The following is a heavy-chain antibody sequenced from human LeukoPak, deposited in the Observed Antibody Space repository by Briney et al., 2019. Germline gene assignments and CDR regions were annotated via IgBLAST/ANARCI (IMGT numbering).Heavy chain of an antibody. CDR2: ISSSGSPI. J-gene: IGHJ3*02. CDR1: GFTFSDDY. Sequence: GRSLRLSCAASGFTFSDDYMSWIRQAPGKGLEWCSYISSSGSPIYYADSVQGRFTISRDNAKNSLYLKMKSLRAEDTAVYYCAGTYGSGSSLGAFDIWGQGTMVTVSS. CDR3: AGTYGSGSSLGAFDI. D-gene: IGHD3-10*01. V-gene: IGHV3-11*04.